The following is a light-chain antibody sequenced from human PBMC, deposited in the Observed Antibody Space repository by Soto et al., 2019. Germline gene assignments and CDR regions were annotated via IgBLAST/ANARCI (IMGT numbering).Light chain of an antibody. CDR3: QKYNSAPLT. Sequence: EIQMTQSPSSLSASVGDRVTITCRASQGFSNYLAWYQQKPGKVPKLLIYAASTLQSGVPSRFSGSGSGTDFTLTISSLQPEDVATYYYQKYNSAPLTLGGGTKVEIK. J-gene: IGKJ4*01. CDR1: QGFSNY. CDR2: AAS. V-gene: IGKV1-27*01.